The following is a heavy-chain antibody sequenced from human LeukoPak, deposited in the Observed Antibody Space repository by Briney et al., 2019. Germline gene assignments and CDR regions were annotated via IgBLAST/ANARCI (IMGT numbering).Heavy chain of an antibody. D-gene: IGHD5-18*01. CDR1: GGSPNYSIW. CDR2: TYHSGNT. Sequence: SEPLSLTRAVSGGSPNYSIWWSGVRQPPGKGLEGIGETYHSGNTNYNPSLKSRVTISVDKSKNQFSPKLSSVTAADTAVYSCARAPAYGYIFSVACWGEGTLVTVSS. J-gene: IGHJ4*02. CDR3: ARAPAYGYIFSVAC. V-gene: IGHV4-4*02.